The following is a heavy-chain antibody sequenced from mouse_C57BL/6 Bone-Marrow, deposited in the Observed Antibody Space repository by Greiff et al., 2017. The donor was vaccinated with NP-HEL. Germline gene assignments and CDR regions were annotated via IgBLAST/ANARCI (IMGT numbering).Heavy chain of an antibody. V-gene: IGHV2-2*01. D-gene: IGHD2-4*01. CDR1: GFSLTSYG. CDR2: IWSGGST. CDR3: ARRDDYGEVYFDY. Sequence: QVQLKESGPGLVQPSQSLSITCTVSGFSLTSYGVHWVRQSPGKGLEWLGVIWSGGSTDYNAAFISRLSISKDNSKSQVFFKMNSLQADDTAIYYCARRDDYGEVYFDYWGQGTTLTVSS. J-gene: IGHJ2*01.